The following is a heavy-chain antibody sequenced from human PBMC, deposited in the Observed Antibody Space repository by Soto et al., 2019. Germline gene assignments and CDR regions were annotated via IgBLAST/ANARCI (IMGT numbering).Heavy chain of an antibody. CDR2: IIPIFGTA. CDR1: GGTFSSYG. D-gene: IGHD2-21*01. Sequence: QVQLVQSGAEVKKPGSSVKVSCKASGGTFSSYGISWVRQAPGQGLEWMGGIIPIFGTANYAQKFQGRVTITADESTSTAYMELSRLRSEDTAVYYCARAVEHSYYYYGMDVWGQGTTVTVSS. V-gene: IGHV1-69*12. CDR3: ARAVEHSYYYYGMDV. J-gene: IGHJ6*02.